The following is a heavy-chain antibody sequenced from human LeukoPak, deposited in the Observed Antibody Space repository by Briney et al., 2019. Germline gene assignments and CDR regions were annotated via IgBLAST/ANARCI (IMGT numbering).Heavy chain of an antibody. CDR2: FYYSGST. CDR1: GGSMSYYY. D-gene: IGHD3-10*01. Sequence: SETLSFTCTVSGGSMSYYYWSWIRQPLGKGLEWIGYFYYSGSTNYNPSLKSRVTISLDMSKNQFSLKLSSVTAADTAVYYCARIGELWVDWGQGTLVTVSS. CDR3: ARIGELWVD. V-gene: IGHV4-59*01. J-gene: IGHJ4*02.